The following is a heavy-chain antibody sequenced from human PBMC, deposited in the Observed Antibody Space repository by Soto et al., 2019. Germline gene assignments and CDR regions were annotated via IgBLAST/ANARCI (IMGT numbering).Heavy chain of an antibody. D-gene: IGHD6-6*01. CDR2: IKQDGSEK. CDR1: GFTFSSYW. CDR3: ARDAAHLRVRETSSFFDY. Sequence: GGSLRLSCAASGFTFSSYWMSWVRQAPGKGLEWVANIKQDGSEKYYVDSVKGRFTISRDNAKNSLYLQMNSLRAEDTAVYYCARDAAHLRVRETSSFFDYWGQGTLVTVSS. V-gene: IGHV3-7*03. J-gene: IGHJ4*02.